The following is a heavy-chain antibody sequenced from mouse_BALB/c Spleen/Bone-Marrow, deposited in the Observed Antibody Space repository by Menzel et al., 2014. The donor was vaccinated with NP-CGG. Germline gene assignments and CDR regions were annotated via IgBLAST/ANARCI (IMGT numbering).Heavy chain of an antibody. J-gene: IGHJ3*01. D-gene: IGHD3-2*01. CDR2: ISTYSGNT. Sequence: VQLQESGPELVRPGVSVKISCKGSGYTFTDYAMHWVKQSHAKSLEWIGVISTYSGNTNYNRKFKGKATMTVDKSSSTAYMELARLTSEDSAIYYCARGRQLGLRSFAYWGQGTLVTVSA. CDR3: ARGRQLGLRSFAY. V-gene: IGHV1-67*01. CDR1: GYTFTDYA.